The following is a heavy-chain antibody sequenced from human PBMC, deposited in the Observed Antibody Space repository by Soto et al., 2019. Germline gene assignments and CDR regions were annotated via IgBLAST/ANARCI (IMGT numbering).Heavy chain of an antibody. V-gene: IGHV3-66*01. CDR3: ARESRGRFLGWPHGFDI. CDR1: GLTVSTNY. Sequence: SLRLSCAVSGLTVSTNYINWVRQAPGKGLEWVSVIYSDGTTYYADSVKGRFTISRDNSKDTLYLQINSLRAEDTVVYYCARESRGRFLGWPHGFDIWGQGTMVTVSS. D-gene: IGHD3-3*01. CDR2: IYSDGTT. J-gene: IGHJ3*02.